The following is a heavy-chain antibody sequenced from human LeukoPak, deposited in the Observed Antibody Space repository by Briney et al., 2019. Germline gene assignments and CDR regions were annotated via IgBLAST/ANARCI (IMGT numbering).Heavy chain of an antibody. J-gene: IGHJ4*02. D-gene: IGHD3-22*01. CDR3: AKNGITMIVVVTDNYDY. Sequence: GGSLRLSCAASGFTFSSYAMSWVRQAPGKGLEWDSAISGSGDSTYYADSVKGRFTISRDNSKNTLYLQMNSLRAEDTAIYYCAKNGITMIVVVTDNYDYWGQGTLVTVSS. V-gene: IGHV3-23*01. CDR1: GFTFSSYA. CDR2: ISGSGDST.